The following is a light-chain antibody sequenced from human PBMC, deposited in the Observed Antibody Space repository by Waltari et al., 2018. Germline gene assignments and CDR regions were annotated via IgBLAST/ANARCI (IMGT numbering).Light chain of an antibody. V-gene: IGKV3-15*01. J-gene: IGKJ1*01. Sequence: EVVMTQSPATLSVSPGESATRSCTASQRVDNNLAWYQQKPGQPPRLLIYDASTRATGIPARFSGSGSGAEFTLTISSLQSEDFAIYYCQQYSNWPLWTFGQGTKV. CDR2: DAS. CDR3: QQYSNWPLWT. CDR1: QRVDNN.